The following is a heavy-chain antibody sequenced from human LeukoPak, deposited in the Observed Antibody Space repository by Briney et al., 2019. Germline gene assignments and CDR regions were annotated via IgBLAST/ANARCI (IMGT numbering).Heavy chain of an antibody. CDR3: ARSKYYDFWSGYFAHAYYFDY. CDR1: GGNFTSYA. D-gene: IGHD3-3*01. V-gene: IGHV1-69*05. Sequence: SVKLSCKASGGNFTSYAISWVRQAPGQGLEWMGGIIPIFGTANYAQTFQGRVTITTDGSTSTAYMELSSLRSEDTAVYYCARSKYYDFWSGYFAHAYYFDYWGQGTLVTVSS. J-gene: IGHJ4*02. CDR2: IIPIFGTA.